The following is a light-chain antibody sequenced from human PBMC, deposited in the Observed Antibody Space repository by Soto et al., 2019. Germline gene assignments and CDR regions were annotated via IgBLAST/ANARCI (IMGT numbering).Light chain of an antibody. Sequence: EIVMTQSPATLSVSPGERATLSCRASQSVNSNLAWYQQKPGQAPRLLIYGASTRATGIPARFSGSGSGTEFTLTLSSLQSEDFAVYYCQQYNNWPLTFGQGTKVEIK. CDR3: QQYNNWPLT. CDR2: GAS. V-gene: IGKV3-15*01. J-gene: IGKJ1*01. CDR1: QSVNSN.